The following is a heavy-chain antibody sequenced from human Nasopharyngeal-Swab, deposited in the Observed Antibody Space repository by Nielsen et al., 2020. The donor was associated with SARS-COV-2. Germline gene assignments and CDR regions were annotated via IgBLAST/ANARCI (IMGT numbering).Heavy chain of an antibody. D-gene: IGHD2-2*02. V-gene: IGHV3-33*08. CDR1: GFTFTSYI. CDR3: ASAIDYMDV. CDR2: IWYDGSNK. J-gene: IGHJ6*03. Sequence: GESLKISCAASGFTFTSYIMHWVRQAPGKGLEWVAVIWYDGSNKYYADSVKGRFTISRDNSKNTLYLQMNSLRAEDTAVYYCASAIDYMDVWGKGTTVTVSS.